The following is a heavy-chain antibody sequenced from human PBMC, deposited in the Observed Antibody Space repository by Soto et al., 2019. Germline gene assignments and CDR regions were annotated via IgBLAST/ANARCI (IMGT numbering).Heavy chain of an antibody. CDR1: GYTFTSYG. CDR3: ARVPHGLGPSGE. V-gene: IGHV1-18*01. Sequence: QVQLVQSGAAVKKPGASLKVSCKASGYTFTSYGISWVRQAPGQGLEWMGWISAYNGNTNYAQKLQGRVTMTTATSTSTAYMELRSLRSYDTAVYYCARVPHGLGPSGEWGQGTLVTVSS. CDR2: ISAYNGNT. J-gene: IGHJ4*02. D-gene: IGHD3-10*01.